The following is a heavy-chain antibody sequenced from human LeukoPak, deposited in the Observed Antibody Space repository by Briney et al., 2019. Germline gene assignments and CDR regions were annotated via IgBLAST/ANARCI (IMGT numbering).Heavy chain of an antibody. CDR1: GGSFSGYY. CDR3: ARDLRYCSSTSCYPNYFDS. V-gene: IGHV4-34*01. D-gene: IGHD2-2*01. Sequence: SETLSLTCAVYGGSFSGYYWSWIRQPPGKGLEWIGEINHSGSTNYNPSLKSRVTISVDTSKNHFSLKLSSVTAADTAVYYCARDLRYCSSTSCYPNYFDSWGQGTLVTVSS. J-gene: IGHJ4*02. CDR2: INHSGST.